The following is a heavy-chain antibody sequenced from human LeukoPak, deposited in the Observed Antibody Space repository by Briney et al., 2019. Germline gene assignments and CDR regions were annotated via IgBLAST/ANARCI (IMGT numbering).Heavy chain of an antibody. CDR1: GYTFTTYG. CDR2: ISAYNGNT. CDR3: ARGGYYNPVDI. J-gene: IGHJ3*02. Sequence: SVKASCKASGYTFTTYGITWVRQAPGQGLEWMGWISAYNGNTNYAQRLQDRVTMTTDTSTSTAYMELRSLRSDDTAVYYCARGGYYNPVDIWGQGTMVTVSS. D-gene: IGHD3-10*01. V-gene: IGHV1-18*01.